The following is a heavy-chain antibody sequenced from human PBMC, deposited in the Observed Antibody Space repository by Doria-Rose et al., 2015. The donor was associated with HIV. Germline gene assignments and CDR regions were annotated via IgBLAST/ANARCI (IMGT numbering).Heavy chain of an antibody. CDR3: ARIKSSRWYHKYYFDF. CDR2: IFSDDER. V-gene: IGHV2-26*01. J-gene: IGHJ4*02. CDR1: GVSLSSPGMG. Sequence: SGPVLVKPTETLTLTCTVSGVSLSSPGMGVSWIRQPPGKALGWIANIFSDDERSYNTSLKSRLTISRGTSKSQVVLTMTDMDPVDTATYYCARIKSSRWYHKYYFDFWGQGTLVIVSA. D-gene: IGHD6-13*01.